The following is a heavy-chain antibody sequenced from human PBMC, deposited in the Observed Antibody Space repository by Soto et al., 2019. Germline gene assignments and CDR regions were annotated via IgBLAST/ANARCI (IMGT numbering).Heavy chain of an antibody. CDR1: GFTFSNAW. D-gene: IGHD3-3*01. V-gene: IGHV3-15*07. CDR2: IKSKTDGGTT. CDR3: TTALLRFLEWLLSVDYYYMDV. Sequence: GGSLRLSCAASGFTFSNAWMNWVRQAPGKGLEWVGRIKSKTDGGTTDYAAPVKGRFTISRDDSKNTLYLQMNSLKTEDTAVYYCTTALLRFLEWLLSVDYYYMDVWGKGTTVTVSS. J-gene: IGHJ6*03.